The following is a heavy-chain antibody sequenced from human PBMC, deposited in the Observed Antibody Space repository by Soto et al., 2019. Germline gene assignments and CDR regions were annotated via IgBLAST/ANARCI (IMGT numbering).Heavy chain of an antibody. CDR3: AKDFRDIVATTPISLYYYYGMHV. D-gene: IGHD5-12*01. V-gene: IGHV3-43*01. CDR2: ISWDGGST. CDR1: GFTFDDYT. J-gene: IGHJ6*02. Sequence: PGGSLRLSCAASGFTFDDYTMHWVRQAPGKGLEWVSLISWDGGSTYYADSVKGRFTISRDNSKNSLYLQMNSLRTEDTALYYCAKDFRDIVATTPISLYYYYGMHVWGQGTTVTVSS.